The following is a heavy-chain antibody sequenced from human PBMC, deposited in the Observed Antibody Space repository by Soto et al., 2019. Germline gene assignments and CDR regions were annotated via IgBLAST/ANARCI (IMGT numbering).Heavy chain of an antibody. J-gene: IGHJ3*02. Sequence: QVQLVQSGAEVKKSGASVKVSCKASGYTFTSYAMHWVRQAPGQRLEWMGWINAGNGNTKYSQKFQGRVTITRDTSAGTAYMELSSLRSEDTAVYYCARGVGGTTEIIDAFDIWGQGTMVTVSS. CDR2: INAGNGNT. CDR3: ARGVGGTTEIIDAFDI. D-gene: IGHD4-17*01. CDR1: GYTFTSYA. V-gene: IGHV1-3*01.